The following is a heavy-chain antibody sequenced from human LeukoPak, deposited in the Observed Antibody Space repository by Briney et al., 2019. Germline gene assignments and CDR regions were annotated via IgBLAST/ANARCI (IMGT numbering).Heavy chain of an antibody. CDR1: GFTFGSYA. D-gene: IGHD3-22*01. CDR3: AIMHGYYDGSGYWVQ. J-gene: IGHJ4*02. V-gene: IGHV3-23*01. Sequence: PAGGSLRLSCAASGFTFGSYAMSWVRQAPGKGLEGVSFISPNADRTSKADSVEGRFTISRDNPRNTLYLQMNSLRDDDTAVYYCAIMHGYYDGSGYWVQWGQGTLVTVSS. CDR2: ISPNADRT.